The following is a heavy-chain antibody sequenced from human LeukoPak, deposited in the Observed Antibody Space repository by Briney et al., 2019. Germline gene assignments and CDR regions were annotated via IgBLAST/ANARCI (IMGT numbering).Heavy chain of an antibody. CDR2: INPNSGGT. Sequence: ASVKVSCKASGYTFTGYYMHWVRQAPGQGLEWMGWINPNSGGTDSAQKFQGRVTMTRVTSITTVYMEMRRLTSDDTAVYYCARVAYGNNATPFDHWGQGTLVIVSS. D-gene: IGHD4-11*01. CDR3: ARVAYGNNATPFDH. CDR1: GYTFTGYY. V-gene: IGHV1-2*02. J-gene: IGHJ4*02.